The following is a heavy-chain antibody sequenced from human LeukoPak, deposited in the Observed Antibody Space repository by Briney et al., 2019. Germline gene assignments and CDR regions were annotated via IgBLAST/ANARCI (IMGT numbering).Heavy chain of an antibody. CDR1: GLTFSTYA. V-gene: IGHV3-30*02. J-gene: IGHJ4*02. CDR3: ANTMYSSAWSPFDY. CDR2: IQYDGNKR. Sequence: TGGSLRLSCAASGLTFSTYAMSWVRQAPGKGLEWVAFIQYDGNKRYYADSVKGRFTISRDNSKNTLYLQMNSLRPEDTALYYCANTMYSSAWSPFDYWGRGTLVTVSS. D-gene: IGHD6-19*01.